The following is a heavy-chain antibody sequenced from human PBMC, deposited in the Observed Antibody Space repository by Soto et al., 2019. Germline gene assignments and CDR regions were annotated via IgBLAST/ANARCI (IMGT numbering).Heavy chain of an antibody. J-gene: IGHJ5*02. CDR3: ARYGWSGYSYGYLPNWFDP. V-gene: IGHV1-69*06. CDR2: IIPIFGTS. Sequence: QVQLVQSGAEVKKPGSSVKVSCKASGGTFSSYAISWVRQAPGQGLEWLGGIIPIFGTSTYAQKFQGRVTIPADKSTTTASMELSSLISEDTAVYYCARYGWSGYSYGYLPNWFDPWGQGTLVTVSS. CDR1: GGTFSSYA. D-gene: IGHD5-18*01.